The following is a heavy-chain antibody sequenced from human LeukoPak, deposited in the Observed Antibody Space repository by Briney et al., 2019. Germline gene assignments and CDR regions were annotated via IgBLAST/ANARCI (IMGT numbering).Heavy chain of an antibody. CDR3: ASRSSIWSGYQDTLYYFDS. Sequence: KPSETLSLTCTVSGGSISTFHWSWIRQPPGKGLEWIGEINHSGSTNYNPSLKSRVTISVDTSKNQFSLKLSSVTAADTAVYYCASRSSIWSGYQDTLYYFDSWGQGTLVTVSS. J-gene: IGHJ4*02. D-gene: IGHD3-3*01. CDR1: GGSISTFH. V-gene: IGHV4-34*01. CDR2: INHSGST.